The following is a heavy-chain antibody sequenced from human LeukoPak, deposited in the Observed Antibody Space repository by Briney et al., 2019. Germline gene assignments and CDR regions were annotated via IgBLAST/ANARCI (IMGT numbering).Heavy chain of an antibody. Sequence: GGSLRLSCAASGFTFSSYAMHWVRQAPGKGLEWVAVISYDGSNKYYADSVKGQFTISRDNSKNTLYLQMNSLRAEDTAVYYCARARETGYSGYDCDYWGQGTLVTVSS. CDR1: GFTFSSYA. CDR3: ARARETGYSGYDCDY. D-gene: IGHD5-12*01. CDR2: ISYDGSNK. J-gene: IGHJ4*02. V-gene: IGHV3-30*04.